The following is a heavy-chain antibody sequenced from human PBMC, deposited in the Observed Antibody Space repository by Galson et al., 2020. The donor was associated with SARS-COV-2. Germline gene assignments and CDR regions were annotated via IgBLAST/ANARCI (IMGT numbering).Heavy chain of an antibody. CDR3: ARVGGVRGVLIKQDQYYGMDV. CDR2: INPSGGST. V-gene: IGHV1-46*01. Sequence: ASVKVSCKPSGHAFMSYYIHWVRQAPGQGLEWMGIINPSGGSTTYAQKFQGRVAMTRDTSTNTIYMNLHSLTSEDTAVYYCARVGGVRGVLIKQDQYYGMDVWGQGTTVTVSS. D-gene: IGHD3-10*01. CDR1: GHAFMSYY. J-gene: IGHJ6*02.